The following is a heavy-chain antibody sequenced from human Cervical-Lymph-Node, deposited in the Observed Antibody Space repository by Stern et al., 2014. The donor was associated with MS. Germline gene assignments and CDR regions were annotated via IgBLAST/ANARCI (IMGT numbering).Heavy chain of an antibody. CDR1: GGSIYSGTYF. D-gene: IGHD3-10*01. J-gene: IGHJ4*02. V-gene: IGHV4-61*02. Sequence: QLQLQESGPGLVKPTQTLSLTCTVSGGSIYSGTYFWSWIRQSAGKGLEWIGRINFSGSTDYNPSLKSRLPMSIDTSKNQFSLRLSSVTAADTAVYYCARARGVGGLFDYWGQGTLGTVSS. CDR3: ARARGVGGLFDY. CDR2: INFSGST.